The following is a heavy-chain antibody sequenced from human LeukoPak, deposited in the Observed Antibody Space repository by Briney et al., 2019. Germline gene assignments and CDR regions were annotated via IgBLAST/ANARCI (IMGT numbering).Heavy chain of an antibody. D-gene: IGHD3-3*01. CDR3: ARDRWYYDFWSGYFGAFDI. CDR1: GGSISSYY. V-gene: IGHV4-59*12. J-gene: IGHJ3*02. CDR2: IYYSGST. Sequence: SETLSLTCTVSGGSISSYYRSWIRQPPGKGLEWIGYIYYSGSTNYNPSLKSRVTISVDTSKNQFSLKLSSVAAADTAVYYCARDRWYYDFWSGYFGAFDIWGQGTMVTVSS.